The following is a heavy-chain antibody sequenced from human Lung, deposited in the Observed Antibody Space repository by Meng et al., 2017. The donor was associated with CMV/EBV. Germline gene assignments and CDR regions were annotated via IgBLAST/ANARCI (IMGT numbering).Heavy chain of an antibody. Sequence: LTXAASGFTFSSYTLNWVRQPPGEGLEWVSSISSSGSYIYYAASVKGRFTISRVNAENSLYLQMSGLRAEDTAVYFCARDYGSRGMDVWGQGTTVTVSS. D-gene: IGHD3-10*01. V-gene: IGHV3-21*06. CDR3: ARDYGSRGMDV. CDR1: GFTFSSYT. CDR2: ISSSGSYI. J-gene: IGHJ6*02.